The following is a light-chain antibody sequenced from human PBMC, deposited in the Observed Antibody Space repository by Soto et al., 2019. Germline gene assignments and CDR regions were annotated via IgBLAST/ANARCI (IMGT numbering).Light chain of an antibody. CDR2: EVS. Sequence: QSALTQPASVSGSPGQSITISCTGSSRDVGGYNYVSWYQQHPGKVPKLLMYEVSNRPSGVSSRFSASKSGNTASLTISGIQAEDEADYYCSSCIGSESWVFGGGTKLTVL. CDR3: SSCIGSESWV. J-gene: IGLJ3*02. CDR1: SRDVGGYNY. V-gene: IGLV2-14*01.